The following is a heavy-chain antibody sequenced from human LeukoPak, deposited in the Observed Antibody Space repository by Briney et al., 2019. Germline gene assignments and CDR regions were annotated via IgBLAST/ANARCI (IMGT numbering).Heavy chain of an antibody. CDR3: ARNRDGYNSFDY. V-gene: IGHV4-39*07. Sequence: PSETLSLTCTVSGGSITSSSYYWGWIRQPPGKGLDWIGSIYYRGRTYYNPSLKSRVTISVDTSKNHFSLKLSSVTAADTAVYYCARNRDGYNSFDYWGQGTLVTVSS. CDR1: GGSITSSSYY. CDR2: IYYRGRT. J-gene: IGHJ4*02. D-gene: IGHD5-24*01.